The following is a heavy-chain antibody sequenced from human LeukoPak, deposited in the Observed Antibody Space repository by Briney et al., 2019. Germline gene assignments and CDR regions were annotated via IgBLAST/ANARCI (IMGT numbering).Heavy chain of an antibody. D-gene: IGHD3-10*01. V-gene: IGHV3-74*01. CDR2: INSDASST. Sequence: GGSLRLSCAASGFTFSSYWMHWVRQAPGKGLVWVSRINSDASSTSYADSVKGRFTISRDNAKNTLYLQMNSLRAEDTAVYYCARDFGGSGSYYNVYYYGMDVWGKGTTVTVSS. J-gene: IGHJ6*04. CDR3: ARDFGGSGSYYNVYYYGMDV. CDR1: GFTFSSYW.